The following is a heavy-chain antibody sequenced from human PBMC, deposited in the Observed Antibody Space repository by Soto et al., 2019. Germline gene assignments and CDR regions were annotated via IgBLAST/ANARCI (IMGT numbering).Heavy chain of an antibody. V-gene: IGHV4-59*08. CDR1: GGSISSYY. CDR3: ARRSYSGYEYFDD. D-gene: IGHD5-12*01. Sequence: SETLSLTCTVSGGSISSYYWSWIRQPPGKGLEWIGYIYYSGSTNYNPSLKSRVTISVDTSKNLFSLKLSSVTAADTAVYYCARRSYSGYEYFDDWGQGTLVTVSS. J-gene: IGHJ4*02. CDR2: IYYSGST.